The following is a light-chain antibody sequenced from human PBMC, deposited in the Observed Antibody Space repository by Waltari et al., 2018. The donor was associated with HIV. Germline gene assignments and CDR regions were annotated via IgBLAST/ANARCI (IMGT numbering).Light chain of an antibody. CDR2: DDS. CDR3: QVWLSFLDHPGV. CDR1: TIGTKS. J-gene: IGLJ3*02. Sequence: SYVLTQPPSVSVAPGQTARIPCGGDTIGTKSVNWYQQKPGQAPVLVVYDDSVRPSGIPERISGSNSGNTATLTISRVEPGDEADYYCQVWLSFLDHPGVFGGGTKLTVL. V-gene: IGLV3-21*02.